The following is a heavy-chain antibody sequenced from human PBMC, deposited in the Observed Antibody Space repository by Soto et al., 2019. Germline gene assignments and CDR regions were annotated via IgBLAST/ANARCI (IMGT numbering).Heavy chain of an antibody. Sequence: SETLSLTCTVSGGSISSGGYYWSWIRQHPGKGLEWIGYIYYSGSTYYNPSLKSRVTISVDTSKNQFSLKLSSVTAADTAVYYCARDRKGVGATFYYYGMDVWGQGTTVTVSS. D-gene: IGHD1-26*01. V-gene: IGHV4-31*03. CDR1: GGSISSGGYY. CDR3: ARDRKGVGATFYYYGMDV. CDR2: IYYSGST. J-gene: IGHJ6*02.